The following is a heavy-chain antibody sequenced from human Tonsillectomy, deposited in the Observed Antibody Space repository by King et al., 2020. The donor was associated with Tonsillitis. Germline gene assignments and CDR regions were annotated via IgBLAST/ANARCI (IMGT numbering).Heavy chain of an antibody. CDR1: GFTFSSYA. D-gene: IGHD3-22*01. CDR3: AKQHYYDSSGYNFDY. Sequence: VQLVESGGGLVQPGGSLRLSCAASGFTFSSYAMSWGRQAPGKGLEWGSASSGSGGSTYYASSVMGRFTISRNNSKNTLYLKMNSLRAEDTAVYYCAKQHYYDSSGYNFDYWGQGTLVTVSS. J-gene: IGHJ4*02. V-gene: IGHV3-23*04. CDR2: SSGSGGST.